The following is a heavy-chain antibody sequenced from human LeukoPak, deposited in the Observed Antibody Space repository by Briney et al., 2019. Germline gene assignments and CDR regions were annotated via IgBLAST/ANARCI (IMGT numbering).Heavy chain of an antibody. CDR3: AREGEGYTDAFDI. D-gene: IGHD3-16*02. J-gene: IGHJ3*02. V-gene: IGHV3-33*01. CDR2: IWYDGSNK. CDR1: GFTFSSYG. Sequence: PGGSLRLSCAASGFTFSSYGMHWVRQAPGKGLEWVAVIWYDGSNKYYADSVKGRFTISRDNSKNTLYLQMNSLRAEDTDVYYCAREGEGYTDAFDIWGQGTMVTVSS.